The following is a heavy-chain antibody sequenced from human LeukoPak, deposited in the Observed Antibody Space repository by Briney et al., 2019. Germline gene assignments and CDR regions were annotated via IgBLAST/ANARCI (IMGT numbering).Heavy chain of an antibody. Sequence: PGGSPRLSCVLSGLTVTSNYMSWVRQAPGRGLEWVSVLYAGGKTYYAESVKGRFTIPRDDSKNTLYLQMNSLRTEDTAVYYCANDQEAGVLRYFDSLVYWGQGTLVTVSS. CDR1: GLTVTSNY. V-gene: IGHV3-53*05. CDR3: ANDQEAGVLRYFDSLVY. CDR2: LYAGGKT. D-gene: IGHD3-9*01. J-gene: IGHJ4*02.